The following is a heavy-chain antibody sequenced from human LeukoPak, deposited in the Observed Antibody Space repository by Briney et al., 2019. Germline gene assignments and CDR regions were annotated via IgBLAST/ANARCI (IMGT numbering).Heavy chain of an antibody. CDR2: ITTSSTYI. CDR1: GFTFSGYS. Sequence: GGPLRLSCAASGFTFSGYSMNWVRQAPGKGLEWVSSITTSSTYIYYADSVKGRFTISRDNAKNSLYLQMNSLRAEDTAVYYCVRGRGSGYFNAFDIWGQGTMVTVSS. CDR3: VRGRGSGYFNAFDI. V-gene: IGHV3-21*01. D-gene: IGHD3-3*01. J-gene: IGHJ3*02.